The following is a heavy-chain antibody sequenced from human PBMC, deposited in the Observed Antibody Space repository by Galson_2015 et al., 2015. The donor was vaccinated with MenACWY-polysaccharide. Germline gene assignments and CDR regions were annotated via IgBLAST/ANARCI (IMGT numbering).Heavy chain of an antibody. CDR3: ARLPPEILLWFIDR. D-gene: IGHD3-10*01. CDR2: IKYDGSEK. Sequence: SLRLSCAASGFTFSSSWMTWFRQAPGKGLEWVANIKYDGSEKYYVDSVNGRFTISRDNAKNSLYLQMNSLRAEDTAVYYCARLPPEILLWFIDRWGQGTLVTVSS. J-gene: IGHJ5*02. V-gene: IGHV3-7*01. CDR1: GFTFSSSW.